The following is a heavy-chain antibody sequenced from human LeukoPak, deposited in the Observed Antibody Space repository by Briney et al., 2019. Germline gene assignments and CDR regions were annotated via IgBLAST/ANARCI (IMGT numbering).Heavy chain of an antibody. Sequence: GGSLRLSCAASGFTFSSYGMSGVRQAPGKGREWVSAISGSGGSTYYADSVKGRFTISRDNSKSTLYLQMNSLRAEDTAVYYCAKELLNIITYYFDYWGQGTLVTVSS. CDR2: ISGSGGST. CDR1: GFTFSSYG. CDR3: AKELLNIITYYFDY. D-gene: IGHD2/OR15-2a*01. J-gene: IGHJ4*02. V-gene: IGHV3-23*01.